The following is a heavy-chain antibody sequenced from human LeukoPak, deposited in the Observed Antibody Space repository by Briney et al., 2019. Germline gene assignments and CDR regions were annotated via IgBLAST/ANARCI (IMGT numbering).Heavy chain of an antibody. CDR2: ISYDGSNK. CDR1: GFTFSSYA. Sequence: GRSLRLSCAASGFTFSSYAMHWVRQAPCKGLEGVAVISYDGSNKYYADSVKGRFTISRDNSKNTLFLQMNSLRAEDTAVYYCATPGTMVRGTWFDPWGQGTLVTVSS. V-gene: IGHV3-30-3*01. CDR3: ATPGTMVRGTWFDP. J-gene: IGHJ5*02. D-gene: IGHD3-10*01.